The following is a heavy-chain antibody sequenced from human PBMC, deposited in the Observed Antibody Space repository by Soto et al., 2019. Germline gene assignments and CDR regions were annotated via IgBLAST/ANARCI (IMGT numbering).Heavy chain of an antibody. D-gene: IGHD5-12*01. V-gene: IGHV1-69*06. CDR2: IIPIFGTA. CDR3: ARGGIGGYIKRPFDY. J-gene: IGHJ4*02. CDR1: GGTFISYA. Sequence: ASVKVSFKSSGGTFISYAISWVRQAPGQGLEWMGGIIPIFGTANYAQKFQGRVTITADKSTSTAYMELSSLRSEDTAVYYCARGGIGGYIKRPFDYWGQGTLVTVSS.